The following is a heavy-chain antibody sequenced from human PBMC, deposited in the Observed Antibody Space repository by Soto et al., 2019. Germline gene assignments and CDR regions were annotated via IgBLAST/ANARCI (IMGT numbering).Heavy chain of an antibody. D-gene: IGHD1-26*01. Sequence: PSETLSLTCTVSGGSISSSSYYWGWIRQPPGKGLEWIGSIYYSGSTNCNPSLKSRVTISVDTSKNQFSLKLSSVTAADTAVYYCASRYGSAIDYWGQGTLVTVSS. V-gene: IGHV4-39*07. J-gene: IGHJ4*02. CDR3: ASRYGSAIDY. CDR2: IYYSGST. CDR1: GGSISSSSYY.